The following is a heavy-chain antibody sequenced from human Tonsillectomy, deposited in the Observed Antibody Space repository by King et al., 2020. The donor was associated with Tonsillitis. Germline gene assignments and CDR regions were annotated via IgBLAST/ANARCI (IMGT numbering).Heavy chain of an antibody. V-gene: IGHV3-7*03. J-gene: IGHJ1*01. Sequence: VQLVESGGGLVQPGGSLRLSCAASGFTLANYWMSWVRQAPGKGLEWVANIKQDGNEMYYVASVKGRFNISRDNAKNSLFLQMNSLRAEDTAVYYCARGTTGSVRFGSYFQHWGQGTLVTVSP. CDR3: ARGTTGSVRFGSYFQH. CDR1: GFTLANYW. CDR2: IKQDGNEM. D-gene: IGHD3-10*01.